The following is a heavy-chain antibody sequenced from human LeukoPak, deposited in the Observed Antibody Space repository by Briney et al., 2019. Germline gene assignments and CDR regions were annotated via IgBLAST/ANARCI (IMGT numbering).Heavy chain of an antibody. CDR3: ARDCSSTSCYRGGFDP. J-gene: IGHJ5*02. V-gene: IGHV3-7*01. CDR1: GFTFSSYW. Sequence: GGSLRLSCAASGFTFSSYWMSWVRQAPGKGLEWVASTKQDGSENYYVDSVKGRFTISRDNAKNSLYLQMNSLRAEDTAVYYCARDCSSTSCYRGGFDPWGQGTLVTVSS. CDR2: TKQDGSEN. D-gene: IGHD2-2*02.